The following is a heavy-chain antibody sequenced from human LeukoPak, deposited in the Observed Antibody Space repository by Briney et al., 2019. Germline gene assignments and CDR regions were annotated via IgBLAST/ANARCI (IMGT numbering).Heavy chain of an antibody. V-gene: IGHV3-15*01. D-gene: IGHD3-10*01. J-gene: IGHJ4*02. Sequence: PGESLRLSCAASGFTFSNAWMSWVRQAPGKGLEWVGRIKRKTDGGTTDYAAPVRGRFTISRDDSKNTLYLQMNSLKTEDTAVYYCTADNVRGVILYFFDYWGQGTPVTVSS. CDR1: GFTFSNAW. CDR3: TADNVRGVILYFFDY. CDR2: IKRKTDGGTT.